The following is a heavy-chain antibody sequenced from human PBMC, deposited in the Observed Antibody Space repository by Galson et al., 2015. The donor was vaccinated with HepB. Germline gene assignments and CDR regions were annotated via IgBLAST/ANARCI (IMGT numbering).Heavy chain of an antibody. CDR2: ISPGVGST. CDR1: GYTFTSYY. CDR3: ARDRKSDYGDYVFDY. Sequence: SVKVSCKASGYTFTSYYMHWVRQAPGQGLEWMGIISPGVGSTNYARKFQGRVTMTRDTSTSTVYMELSSLRSKDTAVYYCARDRKSDYGDYVFDYWGQGTLVTVSS. D-gene: IGHD4-17*01. V-gene: IGHV1-46*01. J-gene: IGHJ4*02.